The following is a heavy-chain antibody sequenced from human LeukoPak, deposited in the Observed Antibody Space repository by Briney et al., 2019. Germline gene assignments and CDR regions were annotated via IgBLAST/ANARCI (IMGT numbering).Heavy chain of an antibody. CDR1: GYTFTSYY. V-gene: IGHV7-4-1*02. D-gene: IGHD3-10*01. Sequence: GASVKVSCKASGYTFTSYYMHWVRQAPGQGLEWMGWINTNTGNPTYAQGFTGRFVFSLDTSVSTAYLQISSLKAEDTAVYYCARVAGSRADYYYYMDVWGKGTTVTVSS. CDR3: ARVAGSRADYYYYMDV. CDR2: INTNTGNP. J-gene: IGHJ6*03.